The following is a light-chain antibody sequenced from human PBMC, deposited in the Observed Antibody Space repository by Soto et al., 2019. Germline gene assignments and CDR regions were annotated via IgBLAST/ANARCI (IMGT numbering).Light chain of an antibody. Sequence: EIVLTQSPATLSLSPGERATLSCRASQSVSSYLAWYQQKPGQAPRLLIHGASIRTTGIPDRFSGSGSGTDFTLTISSLEPEDSAVYYCQQTAYAPLTFGGGTKVDI. V-gene: IGKV3-11*01. CDR1: QSVSSY. J-gene: IGKJ4*01. CDR2: GAS. CDR3: QQTAYAPLT.